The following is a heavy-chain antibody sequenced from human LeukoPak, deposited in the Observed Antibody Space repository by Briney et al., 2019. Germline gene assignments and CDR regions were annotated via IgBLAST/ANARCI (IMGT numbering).Heavy chain of an antibody. Sequence: PSETLSLTCAVYGGSFSGYYWSWIRQPPGKGLEWIGEMNHSGSTNYNPSLKSRVTISVDTSKNQFSLKLSSVTAADTAVYYCAGKSSGTNGSGRGRDNRFDPWGQGTLVTVSS. V-gene: IGHV4-34*01. CDR2: MNHSGST. CDR3: AGKSSGTNGSGRGRDNRFDP. D-gene: IGHD3-10*01. J-gene: IGHJ5*02. CDR1: GGSFSGYY.